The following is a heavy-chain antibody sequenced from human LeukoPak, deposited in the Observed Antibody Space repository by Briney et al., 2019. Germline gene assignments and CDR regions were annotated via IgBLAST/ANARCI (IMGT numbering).Heavy chain of an antibody. CDR2: ISYDGSNK. D-gene: IGHD4-17*01. CDR1: GFTFSSYA. V-gene: IGHV3-30*04. CDR3: ARVYGDYETVDY. Sequence: GALRLSFAASGFTFSSYAMHWVRQAPGKGLEWVAVISYDGSNKYYADSVKGRFTISRDNSKNTLYLQMNSLRAEDTAVYYCARVYGDYETVDYWGQGTLVTVSS. J-gene: IGHJ4*02.